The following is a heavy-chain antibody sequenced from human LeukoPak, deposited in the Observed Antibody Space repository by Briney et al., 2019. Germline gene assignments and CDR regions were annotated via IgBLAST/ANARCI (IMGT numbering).Heavy chain of an antibody. CDR3: ARVWGELERRGYHFDY. CDR2: INHSGST. J-gene: IGHJ4*02. Sequence: SETLSLTCAVHGGSFSGYYWSWIRQPPGKGLEWIGEINHSGSTNYNPSLKSRVTISVDTSKNQFSLKLSSVTAADTAVYYCARVWGELERRGYHFDYWGQGTLVTVSS. CDR1: GGSFSGYY. D-gene: IGHD1-1*01. V-gene: IGHV4-34*01.